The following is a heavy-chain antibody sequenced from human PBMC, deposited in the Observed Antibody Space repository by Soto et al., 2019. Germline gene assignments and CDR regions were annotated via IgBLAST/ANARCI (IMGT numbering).Heavy chain of an antibody. J-gene: IGHJ2*01. D-gene: IGHD4-17*01. CDR3: VRGEDSIGFSATVLAFQLNRPSDL. V-gene: IGHV3-30-3*01. Sequence: GKGLEWVAVISYDGDNKYIAESVKGRFTISRDNSKNTVSLQMNSLRAEDTAMYFCVRGEDSIGFSATVLAFQLNRPSDL. CDR2: ISYDGDNK.